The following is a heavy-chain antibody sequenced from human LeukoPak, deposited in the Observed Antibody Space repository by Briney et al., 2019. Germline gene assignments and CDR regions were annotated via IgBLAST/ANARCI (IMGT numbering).Heavy chain of an antibody. Sequence: ASVKVSCKASGYTFTSYAMNWVRQAPGQGLEWMGWINTNTGNPTYAQGFTGRFVFSLDTSVSTAYLQISSLKAEDTAVYYCARDVQRWLQLNPYYFDYWGQGTLVTVSS. D-gene: IGHD5-24*01. V-gene: IGHV7-4-1*02. CDR3: ARDVQRWLQLNPYYFDY. CDR2: INTNTGNP. J-gene: IGHJ4*02. CDR1: GYTFTSYA.